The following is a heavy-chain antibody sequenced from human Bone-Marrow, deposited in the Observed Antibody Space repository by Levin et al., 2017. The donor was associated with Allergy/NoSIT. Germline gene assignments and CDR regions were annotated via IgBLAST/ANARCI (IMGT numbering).Heavy chain of an antibody. Sequence: PSETLSLTCAVSGGSISSGGYSWSWIRQPPGKGLEWIGYIYHSGDTYYSPSLRSRVTISVDNSKNQFSLRLSSVTAADTAVYYCARTELYSSSSVVFDIWGQGTMVTVSS. V-gene: IGHV4-30-2*01. J-gene: IGHJ3*02. CDR1: GGSISSGGYS. D-gene: IGHD6-6*01. CDR2: IYHSGDT. CDR3: ARTELYSSSSVVFDI.